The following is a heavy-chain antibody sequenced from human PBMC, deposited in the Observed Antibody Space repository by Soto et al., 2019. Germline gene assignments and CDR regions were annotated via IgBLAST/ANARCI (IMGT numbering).Heavy chain of an antibody. V-gene: IGHV3-23*01. Sequence: EGQLLESGGGLIQPGGSLRLSCAASGFPFDTFAMSWVRQAPGKGLEWVSSLSPSGGKTFYADSVNGRFTISRDNTKNTLFLQMTSLRAEDTAVYYCAKGSFYYWSGRTDYAMDVWGQGTTVTVSS. D-gene: IGHD3-10*01. J-gene: IGHJ6*02. CDR1: GFPFDTFA. CDR2: LSPSGGKT. CDR3: AKGSFYYWSGRTDYAMDV.